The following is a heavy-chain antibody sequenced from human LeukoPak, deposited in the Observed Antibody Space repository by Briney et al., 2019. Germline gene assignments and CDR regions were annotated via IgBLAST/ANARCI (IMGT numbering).Heavy chain of an antibody. J-gene: IGHJ4*02. CDR3: ARGLKTRAFDY. CDR2: IYSGGST. CDR1: GFTVSSNY. Sequence: PGGSLRLSCAASGFTVSSNYMSWVRQAPGKGLEWVSVIYSGGSTYYADSVKGRFTISRDNSKNTLYLQMNSLRAEDTAVYYCARGLKTRAFDYWGQGTLVTVSS. V-gene: IGHV3-66*02.